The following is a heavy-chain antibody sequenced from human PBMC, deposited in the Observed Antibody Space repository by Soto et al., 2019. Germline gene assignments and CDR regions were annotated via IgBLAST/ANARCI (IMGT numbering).Heavy chain of an antibody. CDR1: GASISSSDW. V-gene: IGHV4-4*02. CDR2: MYHSGST. Sequence: QVQLQESGPGLVKPSGTLSLTCAVSGASISSSDWWNWGRQPPGKGLEGIGQMYHSGSTNYNPSLTSRVTLSVDKSKNQFSLNLSSVTAADTAVYYCARAGRGYCSGGSCYSGLYGLDVWGQGTTVTVSS. D-gene: IGHD2-15*01. J-gene: IGHJ6*02. CDR3: ARAGRGYCSGGSCYSGLYGLDV.